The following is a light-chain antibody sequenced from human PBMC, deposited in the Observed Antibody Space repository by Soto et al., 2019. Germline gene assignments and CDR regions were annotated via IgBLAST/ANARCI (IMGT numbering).Light chain of an antibody. CDR2: AAS. J-gene: IGKJ5*01. CDR3: QQHAESPIT. V-gene: IGKV3-20*01. CDR1: HLVKKNY. Sequence: EIVLTQSPGTLSLSPGEGTTLSCTASHLVKKNYLAWYQQKAGQAPRLLIYAASARATGIPDRFSGRGSGTDFTLTISRLEPEDVAVFYCQQHAESPITFGQGTRLEI.